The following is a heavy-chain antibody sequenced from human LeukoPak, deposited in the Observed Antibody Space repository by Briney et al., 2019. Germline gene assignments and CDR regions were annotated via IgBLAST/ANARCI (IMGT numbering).Heavy chain of an antibody. CDR3: GREAVIGDVGTSFDP. CDR1: GDTINSHY. J-gene: IGHJ5*02. CDR2: VSNSGTT. V-gene: IGHV4-59*11. D-gene: IGHD1/OR15-1a*01. Sequence: KTSETLSLTCTVPGDTINSHYWAWIRQTPEKGLEWLGYVSNSGTTNYNPSLKSRITISVDTSKNQFYLKLNSVTAADTAIYYCGREAVIGDVGTSFDPWGQGTLVTVSA.